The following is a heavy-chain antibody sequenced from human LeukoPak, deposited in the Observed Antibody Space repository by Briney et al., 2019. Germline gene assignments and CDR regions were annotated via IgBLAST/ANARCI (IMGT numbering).Heavy chain of an antibody. V-gene: IGHV1-69*13. CDR3: AGSPQTMVRGVIRG. CDR2: IIPIFGTA. Sequence: GASVTVSFTASGGTFSIYAISWVRQAPGPGLELMGGIIPIFGTANYAQKFQGRVTITADESTSTAYMELSSLRSEDTAVYYCAGSPQTMVRGVIRGWGQGTLVTVSS. D-gene: IGHD3-10*01. J-gene: IGHJ4*02. CDR1: GGTFSIYA.